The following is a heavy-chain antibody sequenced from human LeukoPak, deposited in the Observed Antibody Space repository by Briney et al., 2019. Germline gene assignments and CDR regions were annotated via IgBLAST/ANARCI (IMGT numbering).Heavy chain of an antibody. D-gene: IGHD6-13*01. J-gene: IGHJ4*02. CDR3: ARDPVAAAASFDY. Sequence: SETLSLTCTVSGDSISSSNSYRGWIRQPPGKGLEWIGNIYYSGSTYYNPSLKSRVTISVDTSKNQFSLKLSSVTAADTAVYYCARDPVAAAASFDYWGQGTLVTVSS. CDR1: GDSISSSNSY. V-gene: IGHV4-39*07. CDR2: IYYSGST.